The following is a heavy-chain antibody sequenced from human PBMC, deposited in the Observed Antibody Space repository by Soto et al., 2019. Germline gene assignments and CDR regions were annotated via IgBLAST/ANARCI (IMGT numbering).Heavy chain of an antibody. J-gene: IGHJ4*02. CDR2: IYYSGST. CDR3: AREGPTVVTQYFDY. D-gene: IGHD4-4*01. V-gene: IGHV4-59*01. CDR1: GGSITNFY. Sequence: SETLSLTCTVSGGSITNFYWSWIRQPPGKGLEWIGYIYYSGSTNYNPALKSRATISVDTSKNQFSLKLSSVTAADTAVYYCAREGPTVVTQYFDYWGQGTLVTVSS.